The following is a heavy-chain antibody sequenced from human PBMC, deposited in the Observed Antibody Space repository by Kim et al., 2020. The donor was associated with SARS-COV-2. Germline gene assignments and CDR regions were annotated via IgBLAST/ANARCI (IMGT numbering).Heavy chain of an antibody. V-gene: IGHV1-3*01. J-gene: IGHJ4*02. CDR2: NK. CDR3: ARYGSGTSIDY. D-gene: IGHD3-10*01. Sequence: NKTYSLKFQGRVTITRDNPATTAYMELSSLRSEDTAVYYCARYGSGTSIDYWGQGTLVTVSS.